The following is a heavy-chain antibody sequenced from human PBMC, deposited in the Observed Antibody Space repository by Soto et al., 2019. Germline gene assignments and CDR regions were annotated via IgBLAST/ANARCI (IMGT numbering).Heavy chain of an antibody. Sequence: SETLSLTCTVSGGSISSGDYYWSWIRQPPGKGLGWIGYIYYSGSTYYNPSLKSRVTISVDTSKNQFSLKLSSVTAADTAVYYCARGDSSSPRFDPWGQGTLVTVSS. CDR2: IYYSGST. D-gene: IGHD3-22*01. CDR1: GGSISSGDYY. V-gene: IGHV4-30-4*01. J-gene: IGHJ5*02. CDR3: ARGDSSSPRFDP.